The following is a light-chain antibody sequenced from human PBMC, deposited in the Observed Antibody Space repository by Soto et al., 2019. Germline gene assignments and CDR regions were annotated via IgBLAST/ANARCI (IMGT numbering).Light chain of an antibody. CDR1: QRVSNN. CDR2: GAS. V-gene: IGKV3-15*01. J-gene: IGKJ1*01. Sequence: EIVMTQSPATLSVSPGERATLSCRASQRVSNNLAWYQQKPGQAPRLLIYGASTRATGIPARFSGSGSGTEFTLTISSLQSEDFAVYYCQHYNNWPPWTFGQGTKVEMK. CDR3: QHYNNWPPWT.